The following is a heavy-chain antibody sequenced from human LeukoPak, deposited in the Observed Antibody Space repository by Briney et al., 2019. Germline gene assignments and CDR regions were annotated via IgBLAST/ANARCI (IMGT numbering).Heavy chain of an antibody. J-gene: IGHJ6*03. D-gene: IGHD2/OR15-2a*01. CDR1: GGSISSSNW. CDR3: ARLTPTTLSLYYYYMDV. CDR2: IFHTGPT. Sequence: NPSGTLSLTCAVSGGSISSSNWWSWVRQPPGKGLEWIGRIFHTGPTDYNTSLKGQVTISVDKSKKQVSLKLTSVTAADTAVYYCARLTPTTLSLYYYYMDVWGKGTTVTVSS. V-gene: IGHV4-4*02.